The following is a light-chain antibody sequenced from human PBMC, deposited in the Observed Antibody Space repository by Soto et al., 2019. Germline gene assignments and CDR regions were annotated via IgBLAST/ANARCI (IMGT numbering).Light chain of an antibody. CDR1: SSDVGGYNY. J-gene: IGLJ2*01. V-gene: IGLV2-14*01. CDR3: TSYTSSSTLV. Sequence: QSALTQPASMSGSPGQSITISCTGTSSDVGGYNYVSWYQQHPGKAPKLMIYEVSNRPSGVSDRFSGSKSGNTASLIISGLQAEDEADYYCTSYTSSSTLVIGGGTKLTVL. CDR2: EVS.